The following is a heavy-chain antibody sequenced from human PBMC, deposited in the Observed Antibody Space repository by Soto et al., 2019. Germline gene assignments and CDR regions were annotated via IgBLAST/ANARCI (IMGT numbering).Heavy chain of an antibody. Sequence: PGGSLRLXCAASGFTFSSYAMSWVRQAPGKGLEWVSAISGSGGSTYYADSVKGRFTISRDNSKNTLYLQMNSLRAEDTAVYYCAKGAESWRDYYYSYYYMDVWGKGTTVTVSS. D-gene: IGHD3-10*01. CDR1: GFTFSSYA. V-gene: IGHV3-23*01. CDR3: AKGAESWRDYYYSYYYMDV. J-gene: IGHJ6*03. CDR2: ISGSGGST.